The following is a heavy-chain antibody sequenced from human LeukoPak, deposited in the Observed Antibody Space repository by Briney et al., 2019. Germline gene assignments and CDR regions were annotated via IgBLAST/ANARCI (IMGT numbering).Heavy chain of an antibody. J-gene: IGHJ4*02. V-gene: IGHV4-31*03. CDR3: ARKVWRNTYYYDSSGYFGY. D-gene: IGHD3-22*01. CDR1: GGSISSGGYY. CDR2: IYYSGST. Sequence: PSETLSLTCTVSGGSISSGGYYWSWIRQHPGKGLEWIGYIYYSGSTNYNPSLKSRVTISVDTSKNQFSLKLSSVTAADTAVYYCARKVWRNTYYYDSSGYFGYWGQGTLVTVSS.